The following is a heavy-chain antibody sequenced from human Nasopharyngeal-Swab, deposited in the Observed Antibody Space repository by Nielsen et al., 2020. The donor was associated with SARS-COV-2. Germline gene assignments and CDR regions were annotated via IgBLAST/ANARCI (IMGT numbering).Heavy chain of an antibody. Sequence: SETLSLTCTVSGGSISSYYWSWIRQPPGKGLEWIGYIYYSGNTNYNPSLKSRVTISVATSKNQFSLRLSSVTAADTAVYYCATMTAGGFDIWGQGTMVTVSS. J-gene: IGHJ3*02. CDR2: IYYSGNT. CDR1: GGSISSYY. V-gene: IGHV4-59*08. CDR3: ATMTAGGFDI. D-gene: IGHD2-21*02.